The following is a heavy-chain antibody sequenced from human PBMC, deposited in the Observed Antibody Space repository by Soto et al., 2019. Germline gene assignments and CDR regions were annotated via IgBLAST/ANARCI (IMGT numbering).Heavy chain of an antibody. D-gene: IGHD5-18*01. V-gene: IGHV4-61*01. CDR3: ARDWFRDITMLDY. CDR2: IYYSGST. CDR1: GGSVSSGSYY. Sequence: PSETLSLTCTVPGGSVSSGSYYWSWIRQPPGKGLEWIGYIYYSGSTNYNPSLKSRVTISVDTSKNQFSLKLSSVTAADTAVYYCARDWFRDITMLDYWGQGTLVTVSS. J-gene: IGHJ4*02.